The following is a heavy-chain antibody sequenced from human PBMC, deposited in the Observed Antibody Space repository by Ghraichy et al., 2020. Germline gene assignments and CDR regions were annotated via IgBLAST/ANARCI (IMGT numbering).Heavy chain of an antibody. CDR1: GFTVSSNY. CDR3: ARGVAADGTWFDS. D-gene: IGHD6-13*01. J-gene: IGHJ5*01. Sequence: GGSLRLSCAASGFTVSSNYMSWVRQAPGKGLECVSIIYSGSSTFYTDSVKGRFTISRDNSENTLCLQMNSLRADDTAVYYCARGVAADGTWFDSWGQGTLVTVSS. V-gene: IGHV3-66*01. CDR2: IYSGSST.